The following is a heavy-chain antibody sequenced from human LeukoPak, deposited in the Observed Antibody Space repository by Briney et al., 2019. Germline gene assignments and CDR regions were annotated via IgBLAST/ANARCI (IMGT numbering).Heavy chain of an antibody. CDR1: GGSISSYY. V-gene: IGHV4-34*01. CDR2: INHSGST. J-gene: IGHJ5*02. D-gene: IGHD3-22*01. Sequence: SETLSLTCTVSGGSISSYYWSWIRQPPGKGLEWIGEINHSGSTNYNPSLKSRVTISVDTSKNQFSLKLSSVTAADTAVYYCARIPAYYYDSSGYKFDPWGQGTLVTVSS. CDR3: ARIPAYYYDSSGYKFDP.